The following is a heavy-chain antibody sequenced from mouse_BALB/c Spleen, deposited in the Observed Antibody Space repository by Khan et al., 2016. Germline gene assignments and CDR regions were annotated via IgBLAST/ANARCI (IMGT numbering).Heavy chain of an antibody. J-gene: IGHJ2*01. Sequence: EVQLQESGPELVKPGASVKVSCKASGYAFTSYNMYWVKQSHGKSLEWIGCIYPYNVGTSYNQKFKGKATLTADKSSSTAYMHLNSLTSEDSAVYYCARERVTPVVAEGLDYWGQGTTLTVSS. D-gene: IGHD1-1*01. CDR3: ARERVTPVVAEGLDY. V-gene: IGHV1S135*01. CDR1: GYAFTSYN. CDR2: IYPYNVGT.